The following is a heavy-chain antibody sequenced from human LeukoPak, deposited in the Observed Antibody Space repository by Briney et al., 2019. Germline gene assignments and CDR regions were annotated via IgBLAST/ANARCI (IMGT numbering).Heavy chain of an antibody. J-gene: IGHJ4*02. V-gene: IGHV1-18*01. CDR1: GYTFTSYG. Sequence: ASVKVSCKASGYTFTSYGISWVRQAPGQGLEWMGWISAYNGNTNYAQKLQGRVTMTTDTSTSTAYMELRSLRSDDTAVYYCARDLEYYDILTGLDYWGQGTLVTVSS. CDR3: ARDLEYYDILTGLDY. CDR2: ISAYNGNT. D-gene: IGHD3-9*01.